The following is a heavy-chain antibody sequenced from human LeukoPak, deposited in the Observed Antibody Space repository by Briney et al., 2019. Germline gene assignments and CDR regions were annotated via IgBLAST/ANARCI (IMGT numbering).Heavy chain of an antibody. Sequence: ASVKVSCKVSGYTLTELSMHWVRQAPGKGLEWMGGFYPEDGETIYAQKFQGRVSMTEDTSTDTAYMELSSMRSEDTAVYYCATPIDPIRWELRQWGQGTLVTVSS. CDR1: GYTLTELS. J-gene: IGHJ4*02. CDR3: ATPIDPIRWELRQ. D-gene: IGHD1-26*01. V-gene: IGHV1-24*01. CDR2: FYPEDGET.